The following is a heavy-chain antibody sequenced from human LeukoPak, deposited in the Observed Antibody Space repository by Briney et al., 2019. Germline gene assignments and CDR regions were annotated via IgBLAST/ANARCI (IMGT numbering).Heavy chain of an antibody. CDR1: GGSISGYY. CDR3: AKSLYGSGSYYNWFDP. V-gene: IGHV4-59*12. Sequence: SETLSLTCTVSGGSISGYYWSWIRQPPGKGLEWIGYIYYSGSTNCNPSLKSRVTISLDTSKNQFSLKLSSVTAADTAVYYCAKSLYGSGSYYNWFDPWGQGTLVTVSS. CDR2: IYYSGST. J-gene: IGHJ5*02. D-gene: IGHD3-10*01.